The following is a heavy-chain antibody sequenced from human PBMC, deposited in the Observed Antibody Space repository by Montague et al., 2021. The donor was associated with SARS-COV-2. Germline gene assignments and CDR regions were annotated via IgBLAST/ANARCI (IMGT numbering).Heavy chain of an antibody. D-gene: IGHD3-10*01. CDR3: ERGMIRGVTTPFGY. V-gene: IGHV4-39*02. J-gene: IGHJ4*02. Sequence: ETLSLTCSVSSGSIISSGYYWGWIRQPPGKELEWIGNIYYSGTTYYNPSLQSRGTISVDTSKNHLSLRLSSVTAADTAVYFCERGMIRGVTTPFGYWGQGSQVTVSS. CDR1: SGSIISSGYY. CDR2: IYYSGTT.